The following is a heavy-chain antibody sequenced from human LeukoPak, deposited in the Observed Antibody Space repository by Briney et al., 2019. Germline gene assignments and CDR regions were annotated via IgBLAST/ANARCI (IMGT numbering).Heavy chain of an antibody. CDR3: AASGENGNYYYYYYGMDV. J-gene: IGHJ6*02. CDR2: INPNSGGT. V-gene: IGHV1-2*06. Sequence: ASVKVSCKTSGYTFTGHYMHWVRQAPGQGLEWMGRINPNSGGTDYAQKFQGRVTMTRDTSISTAYMELSGLRSDDTAVYYCAASGENGNYYYYYYGMDVWGQGTTVTVSS. D-gene: IGHD3-10*01. CDR1: GYTFTGHY.